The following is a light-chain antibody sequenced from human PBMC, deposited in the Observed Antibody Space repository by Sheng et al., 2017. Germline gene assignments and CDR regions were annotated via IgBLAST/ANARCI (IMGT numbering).Light chain of an antibody. CDR3: QQYGTLPSVH. CDR2: GAS. J-gene: IGKJ2*01. V-gene: IGKV1-33*01. CDR1: QDITNY. Sequence: DIQMTQSPSSLSASVGDRVTITCQASQDITNYLNWYQQKPGKAPKLLIYGASNLETGVPSRFGGSGSGTDFTFTISSLRPEDVATYFCQQYGTLPSVHFGQGTEPADQT.